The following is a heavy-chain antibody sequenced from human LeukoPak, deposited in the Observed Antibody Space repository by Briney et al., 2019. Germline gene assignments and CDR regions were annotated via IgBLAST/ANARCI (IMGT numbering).Heavy chain of an antibody. CDR1: GFTFSSYG. D-gene: IGHD5-18*01. Sequence: GRSLRLSCAASGFTFSSYGMHWVRQAPGKGLEWVAVIWHDGSNKYYADSVKGRFTISRDNSKNTLYLQMNSLRAEDTAVYYCARTNPGYNFDYWGQGTLVTVSS. V-gene: IGHV3-33*01. J-gene: IGHJ4*02. CDR3: ARTNPGYNFDY. CDR2: IWHDGSNK.